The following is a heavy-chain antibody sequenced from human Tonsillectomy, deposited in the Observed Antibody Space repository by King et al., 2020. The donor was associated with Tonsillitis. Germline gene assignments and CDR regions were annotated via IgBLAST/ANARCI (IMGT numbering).Heavy chain of an antibody. V-gene: IGHV4-34*01. CDR2: INHSGST. J-gene: IGHJ4*02. CDR3: ARGDAYYYDTQPYFY. Sequence: VQLQQWGAGLLKPSETLSLTCAVYGGSFSGYYWSWIRQPPGKGLEWIGEINHSGSTNYNPSLKSRVTISVDTSKNQFSLKLSSVTAADTAVYYCARGDAYYYDTQPYFYWGQGTLVTVSS. D-gene: IGHD3-22*01. CDR1: GGSFSGYY.